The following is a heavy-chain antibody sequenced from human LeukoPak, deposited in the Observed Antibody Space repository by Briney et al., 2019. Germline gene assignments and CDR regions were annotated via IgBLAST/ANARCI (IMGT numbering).Heavy chain of an antibody. CDR3: ARDEEGSGSFDY. V-gene: IGHV4-59*01. CDR1: GGSFSGYY. CDR2: IYYSGST. D-gene: IGHD3-10*01. J-gene: IGHJ4*02. Sequence: SETLSLTCAVYGGSFSGYYWSWIRQPPGKGLEWIGYIYYSGSTNYNPSLKSRVTISVDTSKNQFSLKLSSVTAADTAVYYCARDEEGSGSFDYWGQGTLVTVSS.